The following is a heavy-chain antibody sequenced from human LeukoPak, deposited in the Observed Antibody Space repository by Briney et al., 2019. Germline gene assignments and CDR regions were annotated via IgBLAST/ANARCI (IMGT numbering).Heavy chain of an antibody. CDR2: ISGSGGST. CDR3: AREGRYDILTGYIPPYYFDY. D-gene: IGHD3-9*01. J-gene: IGHJ4*02. CDR1: GFTFSSYA. V-gene: IGHV3-23*01. Sequence: GGSLRLSCAASGFTFSSYAMSWVRQAPGKGLEWVSAISGSGGSTYYADSVKGRFTISRDNSKNTLYLQMNSLRAEDTAVYYCAREGRYDILTGYIPPYYFDYWGQGTLVTVSS.